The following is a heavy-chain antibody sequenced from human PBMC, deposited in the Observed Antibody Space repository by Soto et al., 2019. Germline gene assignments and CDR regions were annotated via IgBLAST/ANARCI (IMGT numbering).Heavy chain of an antibody. J-gene: IGHJ5*02. V-gene: IGHV1-69*08. CDR3: AREQRVAGGNWFDP. Sequence: QVQLVQSGAEVKKPGSSVKVSCKASGGTFSSYTISWVRQAPGQGLEWMGRIIPILGIANYAQKFQGRVRITADKSTSAAYMELSSLRSEDTAVYYCAREQRVAGGNWFDPWGQGTLVTVSS. CDR2: IIPILGIA. D-gene: IGHD6-19*01. CDR1: GGTFSSYT.